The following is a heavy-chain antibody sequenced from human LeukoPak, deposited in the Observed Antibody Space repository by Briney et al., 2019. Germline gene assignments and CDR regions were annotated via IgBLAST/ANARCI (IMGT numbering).Heavy chain of an antibody. D-gene: IGHD5-18*01. CDR2: ISSSGSTI. J-gene: IGHJ3*02. CDR1: GFTFSDYY. Sequence: GSLRLSCASSGFTFSDYYMGWIRQAPGKGLEWVSYISSSGSTIYYADTLKGRFTISRDNAKNSLYLQMNSLRAEDTAVYYCASCLGYGYGGDAFDIWGQGTMVTVSS. V-gene: IGHV3-11*01. CDR3: ASCLGYGYGGDAFDI.